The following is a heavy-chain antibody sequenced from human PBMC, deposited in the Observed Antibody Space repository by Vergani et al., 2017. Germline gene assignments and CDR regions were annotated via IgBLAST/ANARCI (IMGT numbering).Heavy chain of an antibody. CDR2: IKQDGSEK. V-gene: IGHV3-7*04. J-gene: IGHJ4*02. Sequence: EVQLLESGGGLVQPGGSLRLSCAASGFTFSSYWMSWVRQAPGKGLEWVANIKQDGSEKYYVDSVKGRFTISRDNAKNSLYLQMNSLRAEDTAVYYCARAHDYDFWSGYYLDYWGQGTLVTVSS. D-gene: IGHD3-3*01. CDR3: ARAHDYDFWSGYYLDY. CDR1: GFTFSSYW.